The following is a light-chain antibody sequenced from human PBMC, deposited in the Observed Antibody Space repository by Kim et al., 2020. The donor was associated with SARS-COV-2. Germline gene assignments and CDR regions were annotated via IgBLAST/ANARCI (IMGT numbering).Light chain of an antibody. CDR2: YDS. CDR3: QVWDSSSAQYV. Sequence: APEKTATITCGGSDIGNKGVHWYQQRPGQAPVLVIYYDSDRPSEIPERFSGSNSGNTATLTISGVEAGDEADYYCQVWDSSSAQYVFGTGTKVTVL. CDR1: DIGNKG. V-gene: IGLV3-21*04. J-gene: IGLJ1*01.